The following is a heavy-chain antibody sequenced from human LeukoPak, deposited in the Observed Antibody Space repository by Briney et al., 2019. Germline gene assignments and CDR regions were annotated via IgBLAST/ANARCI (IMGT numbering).Heavy chain of an antibody. Sequence: ASVKVSCKASGYTFTSYGISWVRQAPGLGLEWMGWISAYNGNTNYAQKLQGRVTMTTDTSTSTAYMELRSLRSDDTAVYYCARDGYCSSTSCYTRSYYYYYYMDVWGKGTTVTVSS. CDR2: ISAYNGNT. V-gene: IGHV1-18*01. CDR3: ARDGYCSSTSCYTRSYYYYYYMDV. CDR1: GYTFTSYG. D-gene: IGHD2-2*02. J-gene: IGHJ6*03.